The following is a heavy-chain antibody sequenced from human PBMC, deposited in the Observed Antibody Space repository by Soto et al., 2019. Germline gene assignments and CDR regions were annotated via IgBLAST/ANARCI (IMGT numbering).Heavy chain of an antibody. CDR3: ARAGIAAAYDF. J-gene: IGHJ4*02. D-gene: IGHD6-25*01. CDR2: INPNSGDT. CDR1: GYSFAGYY. V-gene: IGHV1-2*04. Sequence: QVQLVQSGADVMKPGASVKVSCKASGYSFAGYYMHWVRQAPGQGLEWMGWINPNSGDTKYAPKFQGWVTMTRDTAISTAYMELNRLRSDYTAVYFCARAGIAAAYDFWGQGTLVTVSS.